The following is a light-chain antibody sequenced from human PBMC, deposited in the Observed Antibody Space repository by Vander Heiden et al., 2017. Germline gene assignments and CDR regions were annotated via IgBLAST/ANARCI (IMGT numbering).Light chain of an antibody. CDR3: QSADSDDAYVV. J-gene: IGLJ3*02. V-gene: IGLV3-25*03. Sequence: SYELTQPPSVSLSPGQTARITCSADALSKQYSYWYQQRPGQAPVLLIYKDSQRPPGIPERFSGSTSGTTVTLTISGVQAEDEADYFCQSADSDDAYVVFGGGTKLTVL. CDR2: KDS. CDR1: ALSKQY.